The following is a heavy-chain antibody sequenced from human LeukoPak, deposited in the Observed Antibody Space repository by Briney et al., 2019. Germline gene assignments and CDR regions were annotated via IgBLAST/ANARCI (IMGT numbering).Heavy chain of an antibody. CDR1: GFTFSSYA. Sequence: GGSLRLSCAASGFTFSSYAMSWVRQAPGKGLVWVSAISGSGGSTYYADSVKGRFTISRDNSKNTLYLQMTSLRAEDTAVYYCAKGSSTPHAFDIWGQGTMVTVSS. D-gene: IGHD6-13*01. CDR2: ISGSGGST. J-gene: IGHJ3*02. CDR3: AKGSSTPHAFDI. V-gene: IGHV3-23*01.